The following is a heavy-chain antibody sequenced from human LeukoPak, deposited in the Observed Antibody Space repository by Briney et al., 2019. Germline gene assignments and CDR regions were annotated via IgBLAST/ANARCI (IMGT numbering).Heavy chain of an antibody. Sequence: GGSLRLSCAASGFILSSYGMYWVRQAPGKGLEWVAVISYDGSNKYYGDSVKGRFTISRDNSKNTMYLQMNSLRAEDTAVYYCAKDQWLATVPYYYYGMDVWGQGTTVTVSS. CDR2: ISYDGSNK. J-gene: IGHJ6*02. CDR1: GFILSSYG. D-gene: IGHD6-19*01. CDR3: AKDQWLATVPYYYYGMDV. V-gene: IGHV3-30*18.